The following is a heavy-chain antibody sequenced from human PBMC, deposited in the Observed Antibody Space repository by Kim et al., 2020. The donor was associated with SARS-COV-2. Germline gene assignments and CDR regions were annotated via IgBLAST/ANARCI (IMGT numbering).Heavy chain of an antibody. J-gene: IGHJ4*02. D-gene: IGHD2-15*01. V-gene: IGHV1-18*01. CDR1: GYTFSNYG. Sequence: ASVKVSCKASGYTFSNYGISWVRQAPGQGLEWMGWISAYNGNTNYEQKLQGRVTMTTDTSTSTAYMELRSLRSDDTAVYYCARMVAYCSGGSCYLFDYWGQGTLVTVSS. CDR3: ARMVAYCSGGSCYLFDY. CDR2: ISAYNGNT.